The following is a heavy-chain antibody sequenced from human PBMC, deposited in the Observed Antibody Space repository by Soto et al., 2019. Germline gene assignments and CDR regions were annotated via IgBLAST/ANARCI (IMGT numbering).Heavy chain of an antibody. CDR1: GFTFSTYW. V-gene: IGHV3-7*04. J-gene: IGHJ3*02. CDR3: ARGDFYDSSGPFSDAFDI. Sequence: GGSLRLSCAASGFTFSTYWMSWVRQAPGKGLEWVANIKPDGGEKWYVDSVGGRFTISRDNAKNSLYLQMNSLRAEDTAVYYCARGDFYDSSGPFSDAFDIWGQGTTVTVSS. CDR2: IKPDGGEK. D-gene: IGHD3-22*01.